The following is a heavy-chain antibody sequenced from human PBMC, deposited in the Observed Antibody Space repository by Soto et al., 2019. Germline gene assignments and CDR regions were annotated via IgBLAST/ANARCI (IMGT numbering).Heavy chain of an antibody. J-gene: IGHJ4*02. Sequence: QVQLQQWGAGLLKPSETLSLTCAVYGGSFSGYYWSWIRQPPGKGLGWIGESNHVGSTNYNPSLKSRVTMSVDPSKNQFSLRLTSVTAADTAVYYCARVLIAGVTTDWGQGTLVIVSS. CDR3: ARVLIAGVTTD. CDR1: GGSFSGYY. D-gene: IGHD5-18*01. V-gene: IGHV4-34*01. CDR2: SNHVGST.